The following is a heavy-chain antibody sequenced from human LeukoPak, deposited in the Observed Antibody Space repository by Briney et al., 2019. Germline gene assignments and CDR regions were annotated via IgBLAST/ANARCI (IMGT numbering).Heavy chain of an antibody. D-gene: IGHD3-10*01. V-gene: IGHV3-23*01. CDR2: ISAGSGST. J-gene: IGHJ4*02. CDR1: GFSFSSYA. CDR3: AKDSVLLWFGELLGFDY. Sequence: GGSLRLSCAASGFSFSSYAMSWVRQAPGKGLEWVSTISAGSGSTYYADSVKGRFTISRDNSNNTLYLQMNSLRAEDTAVYYCAKDSVLLWFGELLGFDYWGQGTLVTVSS.